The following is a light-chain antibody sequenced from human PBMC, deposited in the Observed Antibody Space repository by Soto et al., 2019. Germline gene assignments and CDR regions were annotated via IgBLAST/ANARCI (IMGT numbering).Light chain of an antibody. CDR1: QDISNY. CDR2: AAS. V-gene: IGKV1-39*01. J-gene: IGKJ1*01. Sequence: DIHITQSPSSLSASVGDRVTITCQASQDISNYLNWYQQKPGKAPKLLIYAASSLQSGVPSRFSGSGSGTDFTLTISSLQPEDFATYYCQQSYSTPPTFGQGTNVDIK. CDR3: QQSYSTPPT.